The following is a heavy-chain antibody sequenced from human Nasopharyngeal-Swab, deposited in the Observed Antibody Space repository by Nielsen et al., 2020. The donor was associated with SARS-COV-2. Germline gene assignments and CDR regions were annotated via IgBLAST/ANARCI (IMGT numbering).Heavy chain of an antibody. J-gene: IGHJ4*02. Sequence: WVRQAPGQGLEWMGWMNPNSGNTGYAQKFQGRVTMTRNTSISTAYMELSSLRSEDTAVYYCARARRNFVVVSAFDYWGQGTLVTVSS. CDR3: ARARRNFVVVSAFDY. CDR2: MNPNSGNT. D-gene: IGHD2-21*02. V-gene: IGHV1-8*01.